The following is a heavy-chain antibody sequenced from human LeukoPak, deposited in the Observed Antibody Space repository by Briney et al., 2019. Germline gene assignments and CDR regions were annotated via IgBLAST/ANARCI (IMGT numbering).Heavy chain of an antibody. D-gene: IGHD2-8*01. CDR2: ITQTGGVT. Sequence: GGSLRLSCAASGFTFSSYPMYWVRQAPRKGLEWVSVITQTGGVTYYSDSVKGRFTISRDNSENTLFLQMSSLTVEDTAVYYCVRADYNGGNPGSFDIWGRGTMVTVSS. CDR1: GFTFSSYP. J-gene: IGHJ3*02. CDR3: VRADYNGGNPGSFDI. V-gene: IGHV3-23*01.